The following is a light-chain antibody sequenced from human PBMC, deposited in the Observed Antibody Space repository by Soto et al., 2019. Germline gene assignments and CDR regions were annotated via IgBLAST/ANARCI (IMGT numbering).Light chain of an antibody. V-gene: IGKV1-39*01. CDR2: AAS. CDR3: HQSYDIPT. J-gene: IGKJ5*01. CDR1: QNINSY. Sequence: DIQVTQSPSSLSASLVDRVSITCRARQNINSYLNWYQQKPGKAPKLLIYAASSLQSGVPSRFSGSGSGTDFTLTVSSLQPEDFATYYCHQSYDIPTFGQGTRLEIK.